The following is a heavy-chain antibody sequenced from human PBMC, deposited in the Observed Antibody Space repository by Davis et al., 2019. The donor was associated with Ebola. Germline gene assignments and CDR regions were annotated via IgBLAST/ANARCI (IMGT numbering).Heavy chain of an antibody. CDR1: GYTFTSYG. D-gene: IGHD3-3*01. CDR3: ARGQDFWSGYSLYYYYGMDA. V-gene: IGHV1-18*04. Sequence: ASVKVSCKASGYTFTSYGISWVRQAPGQGLEWMGWISAYNGNTNYAQKLQGRVTMTTDTSTSTAYMELRSLRSDDTAVYYCARGQDFWSGYSLYYYYGMDAWGQGTTVTVSS. J-gene: IGHJ6*02. CDR2: ISAYNGNT.